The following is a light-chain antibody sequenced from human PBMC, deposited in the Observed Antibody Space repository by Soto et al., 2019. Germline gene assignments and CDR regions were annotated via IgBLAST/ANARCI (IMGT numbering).Light chain of an antibody. CDR3: HLYGSAYPYT. CDR2: GSS. CDR1: QSVTNNY. J-gene: IGKJ2*01. V-gene: IGKV3-20*01. Sequence: EVVLTQSPGTLSLSPGESASLSCRASQSVTNNYLAWYQQRPGQAPRLLIFGSSDRATGIPDRFSGSGSGKDFALTMIRLEREDFAVYYCHLYGSAYPYTFGQGTKQQIK.